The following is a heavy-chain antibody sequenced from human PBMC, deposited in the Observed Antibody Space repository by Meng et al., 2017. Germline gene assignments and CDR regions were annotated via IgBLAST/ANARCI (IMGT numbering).Heavy chain of an antibody. CDR2: ISAYNGNT. V-gene: IGHV1-18*01. CDR3: ARAGIAVAGPDY. CDR1: GYTFTSYG. Sequence: QVQAGPSGAWGKKPGASVKVSSNASGYTFTSYGISWVRQAPGQGLEWMGWISAYNGNTNYAQKLQGRVTMTTDTSTSTAYMELRSLRSDDTAVYYCARAGIAVAGPDYWGQGTLVTVSS. D-gene: IGHD6-19*01. J-gene: IGHJ4*02.